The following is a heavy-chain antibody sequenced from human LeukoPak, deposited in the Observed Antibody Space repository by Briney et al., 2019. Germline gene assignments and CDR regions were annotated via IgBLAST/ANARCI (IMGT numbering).Heavy chain of an antibody. CDR1: GFTFSSYA. CDR3: AKDTVYSSGWYDAFDI. V-gene: IGHV3-23*01. D-gene: IGHD6-19*01. CDR2: ISGSGGST. J-gene: IGHJ3*02. Sequence: PGGSLRLSCAASGFTFSSYAMSWVRQAPGKGLEWVSAISGSGGSTYYADSVKGRFTTSRDNSKNTLYLQMNSLRAEDTAVYYCAKDTVYSSGWYDAFDIWGQGTMVTVSS.